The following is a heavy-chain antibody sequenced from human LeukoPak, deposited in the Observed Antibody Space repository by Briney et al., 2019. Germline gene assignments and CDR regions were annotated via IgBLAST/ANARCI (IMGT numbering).Heavy chain of an antibody. CDR1: GGSISSYY. J-gene: IGHJ6*03. D-gene: IGHD3-22*01. CDR2: IYTSGTT. CDR3: ASSAYYYDSSGMRDYYYMDV. Sequence: SETLSLTCTVSGGSISSYYWSWIRQPAGKGLEWIGRIYTSGTTNYNPSLKSRVTMSVDTSKNQFSLKLSSVTAADTAVYYCASSAYYYDSSGMRDYYYMDVWGKGTTVTVSS. V-gene: IGHV4-4*07.